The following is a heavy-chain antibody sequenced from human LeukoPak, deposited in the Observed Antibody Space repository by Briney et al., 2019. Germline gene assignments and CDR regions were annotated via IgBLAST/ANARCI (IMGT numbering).Heavy chain of an antibody. Sequence: GGSLTLSCAASGCSYSHYGMHWVRQAPGNGLEWVAGRWSDGSNRFYAGSVKGRFTISRYNCLKALFLQMYSLRPQGTAMLYCARDAQRGFDYSNSLEYWGHGTLVTVSS. CDR3: ARDAQRGFDYSNSLEY. J-gene: IGHJ4*01. CDR2: RWSDGSNR. CDR1: GCSYSHYG. V-gene: IGHV3-33*01. D-gene: IGHD4-11*01.